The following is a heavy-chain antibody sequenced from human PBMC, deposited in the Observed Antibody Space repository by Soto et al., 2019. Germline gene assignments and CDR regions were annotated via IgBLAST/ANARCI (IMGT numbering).Heavy chain of an antibody. CDR3: AKSAASEDDYFYYGMDV. J-gene: IGHJ6*02. D-gene: IGHD6-25*01. CDR2: ISGSGGST. Sequence: SGGSLRLSCEVSGFTFSIHAMSWVRQAPGKGLEWVSAISGSGGSTYYADSVKGHFTISRGNSKNTLYLQMNSLRAEDTAVYYCAKSAASEDDYFYYGMDVWGQWTTVTVSS. CDR1: GFTFSIHA. V-gene: IGHV3-23*01.